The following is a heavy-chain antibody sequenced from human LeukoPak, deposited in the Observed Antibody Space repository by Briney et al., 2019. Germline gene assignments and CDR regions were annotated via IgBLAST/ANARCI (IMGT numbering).Heavy chain of an antibody. D-gene: IGHD5-24*01. CDR3: AKALRGDGDNAFDM. CDR1: GFTFSSYA. J-gene: IGHJ3*02. V-gene: IGHV3-23*01. CDR2: ITTSGGRT. Sequence: GGSLRLSCAASGFTFSSYAMSWVRQAPGKGLEWVSSITTSGGRTNYADSVKGRFTISRDNSKNTLYLQMNSLRAEDTAVYYCAKALRGDGDNAFDMWGQGTMVTVSS.